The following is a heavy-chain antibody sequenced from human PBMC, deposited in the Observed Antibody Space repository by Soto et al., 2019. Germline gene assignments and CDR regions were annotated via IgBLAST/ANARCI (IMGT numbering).Heavy chain of an antibody. D-gene: IGHD5-18*01. CDR3: ARSTVTEYYFDY. J-gene: IGHJ4*02. V-gene: IGHV1-18*01. CDR2: ISAYNGNT. Sequence: APVKVSCKASGYTFTSYGISWVRQAPGQGLEWMGWISAYNGNTNYAQKLQGRVTMTTDTSTSTAYMELRSLRSDDTAVYYCARSTVTEYYFDYWGQGTLVTVSS. CDR1: GYTFTSYG.